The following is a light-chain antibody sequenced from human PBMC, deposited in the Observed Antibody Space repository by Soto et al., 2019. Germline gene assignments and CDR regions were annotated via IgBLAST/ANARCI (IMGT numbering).Light chain of an antibody. CDR3: QHYTR. J-gene: IGKJ3*01. CDR2: KAS. V-gene: IGKV1-5*03. Sequence: EIQMTQSPSTLSASVGDRVTITCRASQNINSWLAWYQQKPGKAPKLLIYKASNLEPGVPSRFSGSGSGTEFTLTISSLQPDDFATYYGQHYTRFGPGTKVDIK. CDR1: QNINSW.